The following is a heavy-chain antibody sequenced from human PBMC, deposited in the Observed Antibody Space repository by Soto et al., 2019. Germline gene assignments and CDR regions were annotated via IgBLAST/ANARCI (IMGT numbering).Heavy chain of an antibody. Sequence: QVQLVQSGAEVKKPGASVKVSCKASGYTFTSYYMHWVRQAPGQGLEWMGIINPSGGSTSYAQKFQGRATMNRDWSTSKDYMELSSLRSEDTAVYYCARAGTGKILRLLEWLSGDRANWFDPWGQGTLVTVSS. CDR3: ARAGTGKILRLLEWLSGDRANWFDP. CDR2: INPSGGST. CDR1: GYTFTSYY. V-gene: IGHV1-46*01. J-gene: IGHJ5*02. D-gene: IGHD3-3*01.